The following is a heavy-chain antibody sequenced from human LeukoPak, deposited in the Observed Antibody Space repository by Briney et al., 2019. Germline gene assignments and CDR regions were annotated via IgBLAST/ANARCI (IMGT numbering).Heavy chain of an antibody. D-gene: IGHD1-7*01. V-gene: IGHV1-2*06. CDR2: INPNSGGT. Sequence: ASVKVSCKASGYTFTGYYMHWVRQAPGQGLEWMGRINPNSGGTNYAQKFQGRVTMTRDTSISTAYMELSRLRSDDTAVYYCAGEALTGTTHRSFDYWGQGTLVTVSS. J-gene: IGHJ4*02. CDR1: GYTFTGYY. CDR3: AGEALTGTTHRSFDY.